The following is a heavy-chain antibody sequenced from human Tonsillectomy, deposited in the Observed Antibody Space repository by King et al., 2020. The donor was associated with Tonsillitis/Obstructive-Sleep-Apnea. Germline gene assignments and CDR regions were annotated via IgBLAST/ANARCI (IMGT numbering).Heavy chain of an antibody. Sequence: QLQESGPGLVKPSQTLSLTCTVSGGSISSGGYYWSWIRQHPGKGLEWIGYIYYSGSTYYNPSLKSRVTISVDTSKNQFSLKLSSVTAADTAGYYCARGLYSSSWYLDYWGQGTLVTVSS. CDR3: ARGLYSSSWYLDY. J-gene: IGHJ4*02. CDR2: IYYSGST. V-gene: IGHV4-31*03. CDR1: GGSISSGGYY. D-gene: IGHD6-13*01.